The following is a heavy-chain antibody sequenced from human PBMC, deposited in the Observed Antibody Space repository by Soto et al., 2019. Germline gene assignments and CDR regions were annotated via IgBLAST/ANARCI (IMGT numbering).Heavy chain of an antibody. D-gene: IGHD3-3*02. CDR3: ARSPSTSTIGTFDI. J-gene: IGHJ3*02. CDR2: IYASGHT. V-gene: IGHV4-4*07. Sequence: SETLSLTCTVSGGAISAFFWNWVRQSAGKGLEWIGRIYASGHTIYNPSLESRVTMSVDTSKHQLSLRLNSVTAADTAVYYCARSPSTSTIGTFDIWGQGTMVTVSS. CDR1: GGAISAFF.